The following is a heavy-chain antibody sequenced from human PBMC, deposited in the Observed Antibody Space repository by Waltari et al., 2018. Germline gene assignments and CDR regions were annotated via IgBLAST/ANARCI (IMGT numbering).Heavy chain of an antibody. CDR2: ISSAGSYK. V-gene: IGHV3-21*02. CDR1: VFTFGTYT. CDR3: ARVNSGTPNWFDP. Sequence: EVQLVESGGGLVKPGGSLSLSCAASVFTFGTYTMSWVRQAPGKGPEWVSSISSAGSYKYYADSMKGRFTISRDNARNSVYLQMNSLRVDDTAVYYCARVNSGTPNWFDPWGQGTQVTVSS. D-gene: IGHD1-26*01. J-gene: IGHJ5*02.